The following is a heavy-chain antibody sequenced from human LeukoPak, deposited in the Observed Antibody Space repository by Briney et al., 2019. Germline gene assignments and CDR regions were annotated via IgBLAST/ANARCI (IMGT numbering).Heavy chain of an antibody. J-gene: IGHJ4*02. Sequence: GASVKVSCKASGYTFTGFYIHFVRQAPGQGLEWMGIINPSGGSTSYAQKFQGRVTMTRDTSTSTVYMELSSLRSEDTAVYYCAREGIAVAGTDNYFDYWGQGTLVTVSS. V-gene: IGHV1-46*01. CDR3: AREGIAVAGTDNYFDY. CDR2: INPSGGST. D-gene: IGHD6-19*01. CDR1: GYTFTGFY.